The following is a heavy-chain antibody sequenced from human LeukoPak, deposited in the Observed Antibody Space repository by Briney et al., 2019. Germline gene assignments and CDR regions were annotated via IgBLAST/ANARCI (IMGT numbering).Heavy chain of an antibody. CDR2: ISTSSTYI. V-gene: IGHV3-21*04. J-gene: IGHJ4*02. CDR1: GFTFSSYS. CDR3: ARALRGFDY. Sequence: GGSLRLSCAASGFTFSSYSMNWVRQAPGKGLEWVSSISTSSTYIFYADSVKGRFTISRDNSKNTLYLQMNSLRAEDTAVYYCARALRGFDYWGQGTLVTVSS. D-gene: IGHD3-10*01.